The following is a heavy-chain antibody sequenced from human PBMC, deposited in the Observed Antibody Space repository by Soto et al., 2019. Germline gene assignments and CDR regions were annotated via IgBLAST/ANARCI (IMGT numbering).Heavy chain of an antibody. CDR2: ISAYNGNT. J-gene: IGHJ6*03. V-gene: IGHV1-18*01. D-gene: IGHD2-15*01. CDR1: GYTFTSYG. Sequence: GASVKVSCKASGYTFTSYGISWVRQAPGQGLEWMGWISAYNGNTNYAQKLQGRVTMTTDTSTSTAHMELRSLRSDDTAVYYCARYRYCSGGSCYPYYYYYLDVCGRGTTVTVSS. CDR3: ARYRYCSGGSCYPYYYYYLDV.